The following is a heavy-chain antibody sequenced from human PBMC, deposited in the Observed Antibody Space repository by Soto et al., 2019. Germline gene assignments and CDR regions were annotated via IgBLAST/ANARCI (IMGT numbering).Heavy chain of an antibody. V-gene: IGHV5-10-1*01. CDR1: AYSFTSYW. J-gene: IGHJ6*02. Sequence: PGEAQKISCTASAYSFTSYWISCVRQMPGKGLQWMGRIDPSDSYTNYSTSFQGDVSISDDKSISTAYLQWSSLKASDTAMYYCARGSSSHNYYSYYYGMDVWGQGTTVTVSS. CDR3: ARGSSSHNYYSYYYGMDV. CDR2: IDPSDSYT. D-gene: IGHD6-6*01.